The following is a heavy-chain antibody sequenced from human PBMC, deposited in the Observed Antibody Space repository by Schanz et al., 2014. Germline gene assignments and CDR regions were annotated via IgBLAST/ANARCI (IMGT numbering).Heavy chain of an antibody. CDR3: ARAGYDADNWFDP. J-gene: IGHJ5*02. D-gene: IGHD2-2*01. CDR1: GFTFSSYS. CDR2: ISSASSTI. V-gene: IGHV3-48*01. Sequence: EVQLVESGGGLVQPGGSLRLSCAASGFTFSSYSMNWVRQAPGQGLEWVSYISSASSTINYADSVKGRFTISRDNAKNSRFLQMNSLRAEDTAVYYCARAGYDADNWFDPWGQGTLVTVSS.